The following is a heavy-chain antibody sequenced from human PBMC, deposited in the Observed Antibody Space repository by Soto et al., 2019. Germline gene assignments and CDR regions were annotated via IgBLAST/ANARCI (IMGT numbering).Heavy chain of an antibody. CDR3: ARSGDSYDSSGYYY. J-gene: IGHJ4*02. CDR2: ISSNSSTI. CDR1: GFTFSSYS. Sequence: EVQLVESGGGLVQPGGSLRLSCAASGFTFSSYSMNWVRQAPGKGLEWVSYISSNSSTIYYADSVKGRFTISRDNAKNSLYLQMNSLRDEDTAVYYCARSGDSYDSSGYYYWGQGTLVTVSS. D-gene: IGHD3-22*01. V-gene: IGHV3-48*02.